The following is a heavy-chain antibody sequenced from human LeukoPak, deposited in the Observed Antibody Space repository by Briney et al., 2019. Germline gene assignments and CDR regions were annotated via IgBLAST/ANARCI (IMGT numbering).Heavy chain of an antibody. Sequence: NPSETLFLTCTVSGGSISSYYWSWIRQPAGKGLEWIGRIYTSGSTNYNPSLKSRVTMSVDTSKNQFSLKLSSVTAADTAVYYCARDLLWFGELLSHNWFDPWGQGTLVTVSS. CDR1: GGSISSYY. J-gene: IGHJ5*02. CDR2: IYTSGST. V-gene: IGHV4-4*07. D-gene: IGHD3-10*01. CDR3: ARDLLWFGELLSHNWFDP.